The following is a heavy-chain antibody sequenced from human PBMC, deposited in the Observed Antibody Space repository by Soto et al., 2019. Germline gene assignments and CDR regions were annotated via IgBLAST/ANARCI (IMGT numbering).Heavy chain of an antibody. D-gene: IGHD3-10*01. V-gene: IGHV3-33*01. CDR2: IWYDGSNK. CDR1: GFTFSSYG. Sequence: QVQLVESGGGVVQPGRSLRLSCGASGFTFSSYGMHWVRQAPGKGLEGVAVIWYDGSNKYYADSVKGRFTISRDNIKNTLYLQMDSLRAEDTAVYYCARVRGRYYGSGSYDGVDVWGQGTTVTVSS. J-gene: IGHJ6*02. CDR3: ARVRGRYYGSGSYDGVDV.